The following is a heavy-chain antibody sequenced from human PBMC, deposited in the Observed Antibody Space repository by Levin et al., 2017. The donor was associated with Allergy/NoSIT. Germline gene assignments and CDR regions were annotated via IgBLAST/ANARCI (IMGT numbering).Heavy chain of an antibody. CDR1: GFSFSNYE. CDR2: IDRSGTTI. CDR3: ARGEFGFDS. V-gene: IGHV3-48*03. J-gene: IGHJ4*02. Sequence: GGSLRLSCEASGFSFSNYEMNWVRQAPGKGLEWVAHIDRSGTTIYYEDSVKGRLTVSRDNAKNSLFLQMNDLRDADTATYYCARGEFGFDSWGQGTMVTVSS. D-gene: IGHD3-16*01.